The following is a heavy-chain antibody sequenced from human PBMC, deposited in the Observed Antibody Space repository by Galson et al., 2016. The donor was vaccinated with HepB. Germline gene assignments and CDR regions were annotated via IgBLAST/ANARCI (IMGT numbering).Heavy chain of an antibody. J-gene: IGHJ4*02. D-gene: IGHD1-1*01. V-gene: IGHV3-11*06. CDR1: GFTFSNYY. CDR3: ARDAVGSQNDFDY. CDR2: ISNSGSYT. Sequence: SLRLSCAASGFTFSNYYMTWIRQAPGKGLEWISYISNSGSYTKYADSVKGRFTISRDNAKNSLYLQMNSLRAEDTAVYYCARDAVGSQNDFDYWGQGTLVTVSS.